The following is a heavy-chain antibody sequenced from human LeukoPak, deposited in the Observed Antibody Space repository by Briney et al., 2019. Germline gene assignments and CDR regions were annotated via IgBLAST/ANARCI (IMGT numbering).Heavy chain of an antibody. Sequence: SETLSLTCTVSGGSISSYYWSWLRQPPGKGLEWLGYIYYSGSTNYNPSLKSRVTISVDTSKNQFSLKLSSVTAADTAVYYCARATFVVVVAATGVWFDPWGQGTLVTVSS. CDR3: ARATFVVVVAATGVWFDP. CDR1: GGSISSYY. V-gene: IGHV4-59*01. D-gene: IGHD2-15*01. CDR2: IYYSGST. J-gene: IGHJ5*02.